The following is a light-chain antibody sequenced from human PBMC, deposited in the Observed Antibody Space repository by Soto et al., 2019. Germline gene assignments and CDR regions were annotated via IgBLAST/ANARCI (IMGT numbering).Light chain of an antibody. CDR3: SSYTGDTTPA. J-gene: IGLJ2*01. V-gene: IGLV2-14*01. Sequence: QSALTQPASVSGSPGQSITISCTGTSNDVGGYAYVSWYQQYPGKAPKLVISEVSNRPPGVSHRLSGSRSGNTAFLTISGLQAEDEADYHCSSYTGDTTPAFGGGTKLTGL. CDR2: EVS. CDR1: SNDVGGYAY.